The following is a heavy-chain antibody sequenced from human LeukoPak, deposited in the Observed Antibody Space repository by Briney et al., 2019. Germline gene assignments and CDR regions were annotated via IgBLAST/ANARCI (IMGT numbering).Heavy chain of an antibody. CDR1: GFTVISYE. Sequence: QPGGSLRLSCAASGFTVISYEMNWVRQAPGKGLEWVSYISSSGNSIFYADSVKGRFTISRGNAKNSLYLQMNSLRAEDTAVYYCARALPSSYYYFDYWGQGTLVTVSS. CDR2: ISSSGNSI. CDR3: ARALPSSYYYFDY. D-gene: IGHD6-13*01. V-gene: IGHV3-48*03. J-gene: IGHJ4*02.